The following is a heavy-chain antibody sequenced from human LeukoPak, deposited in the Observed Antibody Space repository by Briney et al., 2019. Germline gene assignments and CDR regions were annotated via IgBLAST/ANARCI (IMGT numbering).Heavy chain of an antibody. CDR3: ARDDLSRGGFDP. CDR2: IYSRGST. Sequence: SETLSLTCSVSGGSINSTLYYWVWIRQPPGKGLEWIGSIYSRGSTHYHPSLKSRVTMSMDTSKNQFSLNVISVTAADTAFYYCARDDLSRGGFDPWGQGVLVTVSS. D-gene: IGHD3/OR15-3a*01. V-gene: IGHV4-39*07. J-gene: IGHJ5*02. CDR1: GGSINSTLYY.